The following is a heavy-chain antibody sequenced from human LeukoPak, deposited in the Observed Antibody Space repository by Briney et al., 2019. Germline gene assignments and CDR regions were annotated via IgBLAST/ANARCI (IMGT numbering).Heavy chain of an antibody. V-gene: IGHV3-11*04. D-gene: IGHD3-22*01. CDR2: ISSSGRTI. CDR1: GFTFSDYY. J-gene: IGHJ4*02. Sequence: PGGSLRLSCAASGFTFSDYYMSWIRQAPGKGLEWVSYISSSGRTIDYADSAKGRFTISRENAKNSLYLQMNSLRAEDTAVYYCARGFHRRLYDSSAYYSYWGQGTQVTVSS. CDR3: ARGFHRRLYDSSAYYSY.